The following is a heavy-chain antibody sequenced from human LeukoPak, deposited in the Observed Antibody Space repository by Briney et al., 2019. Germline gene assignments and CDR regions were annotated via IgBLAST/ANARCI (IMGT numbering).Heavy chain of an antibody. V-gene: IGHV3-23*01. CDR1: GFTFSSYG. Sequence: GGSLRLSCAASGFTFSSYGMSSVRQAPGKGLEWVSAVSSSGGTTSYAESVKGRFTISRDNSKNTLSLQMNSLRAEDTAIYYCAKNGDRGAYCSGGSCYPYYYYYMDVWGKGTTVTISS. CDR2: VSSSGGTT. J-gene: IGHJ6*03. D-gene: IGHD2-15*01. CDR3: AKNGDRGAYCSGGSCYPYYYYYMDV.